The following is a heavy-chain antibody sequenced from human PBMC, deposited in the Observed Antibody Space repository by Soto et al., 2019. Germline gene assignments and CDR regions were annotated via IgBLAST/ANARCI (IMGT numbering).Heavy chain of an antibody. CDR1: GGSISSYY. J-gene: IGHJ6*02. V-gene: IGHV4-59*01. CDR3: ARESGVTYGMDV. CDR2: IYYSGST. D-gene: IGHD2-8*01. Sequence: NPSETLSLTCTVSGGSISSYYWSWIRQPPGKGLEWIGYIYYSGSTNYNPSLKSRVTISVDTSKNQFSLKLSSVTAADTAVYYCARESGVTYGMDVWGQGTTVTVSS.